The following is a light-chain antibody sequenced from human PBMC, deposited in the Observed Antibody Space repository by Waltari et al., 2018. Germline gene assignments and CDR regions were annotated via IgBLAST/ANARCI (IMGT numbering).Light chain of an antibody. V-gene: IGKV3-20*01. Sequence: EIVLTQSPGTLSLSPGEGATLSCRASQSVTRSTLAWYQQKFAQAPRLLSYGASSRATGIPDRVSGSGSGTDFTLTISRLEPEDFAVYYCQQYGDSSFTFGQGTTLEIK. J-gene: IGKJ2*01. CDR2: GAS. CDR3: QQYGDSSFT. CDR1: QSVTRST.